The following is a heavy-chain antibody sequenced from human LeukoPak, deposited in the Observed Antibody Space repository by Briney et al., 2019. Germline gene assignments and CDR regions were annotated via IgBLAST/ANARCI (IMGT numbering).Heavy chain of an antibody. CDR2: INHSGST. CDR1: GGSFSGYY. V-gene: IGHV4-34*01. J-gene: IGHJ5*02. D-gene: IGHD3-10*01. Sequence: SETLSLTCAVYGGSFSGYYWSWIRKPPGMGLEWIGEINHSGSTNYNPSLKSRVTISVDTSKNQFSLKLSSVTAADTAVYYCARHRAIKLLWFGESKGGFDPWGQGTLVTVSS. CDR3: ARHRAIKLLWFGESKGGFDP.